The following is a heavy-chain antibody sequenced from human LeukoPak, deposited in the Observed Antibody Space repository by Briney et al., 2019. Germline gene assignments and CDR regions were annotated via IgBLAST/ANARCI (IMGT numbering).Heavy chain of an antibody. Sequence: GGSLRLSCAASGFTFSSYSMNWVRQAPGKGLEWVSSITSISSYVYYADSVKGRFTISRDNAKNSLYLQMNSLRAEDTAVYYCAKGDGGGDFFDYWGQGTLVTVSS. V-gene: IGHV3-21*04. CDR2: ITSISSYV. CDR1: GFTFSSYS. D-gene: IGHD2-21*02. J-gene: IGHJ4*02. CDR3: AKGDGGGDFFDY.